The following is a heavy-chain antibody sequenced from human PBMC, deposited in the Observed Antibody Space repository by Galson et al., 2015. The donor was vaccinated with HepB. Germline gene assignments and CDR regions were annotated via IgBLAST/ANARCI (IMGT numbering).Heavy chain of an antibody. Sequence: SLRLSCAASGFTFSSYWMSWVRQAPGKGLEWVANIKQDGSERYYVDSVKGRFTISRDNAKNSLYLQMNSLRAEDTAVYYCARFDSSSWDFDYWGQGTLVTVSS. J-gene: IGHJ4*02. CDR1: GFTFSSYW. D-gene: IGHD6-13*01. CDR2: IKQDGSER. V-gene: IGHV3-7*03. CDR3: ARFDSSSWDFDY.